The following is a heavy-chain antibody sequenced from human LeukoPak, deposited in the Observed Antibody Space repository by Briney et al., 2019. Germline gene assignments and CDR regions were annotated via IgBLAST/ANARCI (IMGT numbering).Heavy chain of an antibody. Sequence: PSETLSLTCSVSGDSVSRSDSYWDWIRQPPGKGLEWIGTIYYSGRTYYSPSLKSRVTMSVDPSNNQFSLTLRSVTAADTAVYYCARVGSSGYPRGGQYFDHWGQGTLVTVSS. D-gene: IGHD6-19*01. CDR1: GDSVSRSDSY. CDR2: IYYSGRT. J-gene: IGHJ4*02. V-gene: IGHV4-39*01. CDR3: ARVGSSGYPRGGQYFDH.